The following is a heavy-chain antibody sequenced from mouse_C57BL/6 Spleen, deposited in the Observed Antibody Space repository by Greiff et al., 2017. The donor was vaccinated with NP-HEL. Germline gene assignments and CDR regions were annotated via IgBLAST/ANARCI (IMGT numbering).Heavy chain of an antibody. Sequence: EVKVVESGGGLVKPGGSLKLSCAASGFTFSSYAMSWVRQTPEKRLEWVATISDGGSYTYYPDNVKGRFTISRDNAKNNLYLQMSHLKSEDTAMDYCARDRGYYDDDYAMDYWGQGTSVTVSS. CDR1: GFTFSSYA. J-gene: IGHJ4*01. CDR3: ARDRGYYDDDYAMDY. CDR2: ISDGGSYT. V-gene: IGHV5-4*01. D-gene: IGHD2-4*01.